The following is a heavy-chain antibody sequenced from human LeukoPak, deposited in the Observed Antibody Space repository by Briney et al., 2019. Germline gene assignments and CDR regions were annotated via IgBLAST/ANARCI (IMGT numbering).Heavy chain of an antibody. V-gene: IGHV3-23*01. Sequence: GGSLRLSCAASGFTLSNYPMGWVRQAPVKGLEWLSAIGEEKSGSWTKSADSVKGRFTISRDNSENTLYLHMDSLRAEDTAVYYCARGAYSSGWAYFDHWGQGTLVTVSS. CDR3: ARGAYSSGWAYFDH. J-gene: IGHJ4*02. D-gene: IGHD6-19*01. CDR1: GFTLSNYP. CDR2: IGEEKSGSWT.